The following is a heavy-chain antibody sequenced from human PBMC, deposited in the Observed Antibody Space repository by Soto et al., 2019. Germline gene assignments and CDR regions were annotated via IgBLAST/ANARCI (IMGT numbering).Heavy chain of an antibody. Sequence: VQLVQSGAEVKKPGASVKVSCKASGYTFDSNGINWVRQAPGQGLQWMGCISPFNGNTNYAQNFPDRVTMTTDTSPTTAYLELRSLRSDDPAFYYCASDRGLAYCSSGSCATTFDYWGQGTLVTVSS. CDR1: GYTFDSNG. V-gene: IGHV1-18*01. CDR3: ASDRGLAYCSSGSCATTFDY. J-gene: IGHJ4*02. D-gene: IGHD2-15*01. CDR2: ISPFNGNT.